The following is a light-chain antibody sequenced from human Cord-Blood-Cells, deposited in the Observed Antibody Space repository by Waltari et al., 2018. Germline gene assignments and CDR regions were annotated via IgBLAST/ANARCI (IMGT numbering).Light chain of an antibody. CDR2: GAS. CDR3: QQYNNWRT. V-gene: IGKV3-15*01. Sequence: EIVMTQSPATLSVSPGERATLSCRASQSVSSNLAWYQQKPGQAPRLLIYGASTRATGIPARFSGSRSGTEFTLTISSLQSEDFAVYYCQQYNNWRTFGGGTKVEIK. CDR1: QSVSSN. J-gene: IGKJ4*01.